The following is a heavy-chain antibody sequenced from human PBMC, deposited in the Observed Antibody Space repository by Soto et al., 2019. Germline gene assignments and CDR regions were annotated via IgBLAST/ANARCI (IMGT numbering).Heavy chain of an antibody. J-gene: IGHJ5*02. CDR2: INPDGGST. CDR3: ARSXGGNFGIIIEGTNWFAP. CDR1: RDTFTSYY. Sequence: ASVKVSCKAPRDTFTSYYINWVRQAPGQGLEWMGVINPDGGSTAYAQKFKGRVTLTRDTSASAVYMEVSSLTSEDTAMYYCARSXGGNFGIIIEGTNWFAPWGPGTLVTVSS. D-gene: IGHD1-26*01. V-gene: IGHV1-46*01.